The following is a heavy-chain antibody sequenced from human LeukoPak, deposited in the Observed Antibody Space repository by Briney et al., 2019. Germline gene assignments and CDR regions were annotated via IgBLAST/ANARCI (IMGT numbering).Heavy chain of an antibody. CDR3: ARDYMVATNYYYMDV. CDR2: IYYSGST. J-gene: IGHJ6*03. D-gene: IGHD5-12*01. CDR1: GGSISSYY. Sequence: SETLSLTCTVSGGSISSYYWSWIRQPPGKGLEWIGYIYYSGSTNYNPSLKSRVTISVDTSKNQFSLKLSSVTAADTAVYYCARDYMVATNYYYMDVWGKGTTVTVSS. V-gene: IGHV4-59*01.